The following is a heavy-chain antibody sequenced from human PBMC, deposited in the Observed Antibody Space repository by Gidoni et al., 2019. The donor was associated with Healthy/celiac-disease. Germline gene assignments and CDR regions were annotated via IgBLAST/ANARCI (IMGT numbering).Heavy chain of an antibody. D-gene: IGHD6-19*01. V-gene: IGHV1-69*01. J-gene: IGHJ4*02. CDR1: GGTFSSYA. CDR3: ARSVAGTQDY. CDR2: IIRICDTE. Sequence: QVQLVHSGAEVKKPGSSVKVSCKASGGTFSSYAISWVRQAPGQVLEWMGGIIRICDTENYAQKFQGRVTITADESTSTAYMELSSLRSEDTAVYYCARSVAGTQDYWGQGTLVTVSS.